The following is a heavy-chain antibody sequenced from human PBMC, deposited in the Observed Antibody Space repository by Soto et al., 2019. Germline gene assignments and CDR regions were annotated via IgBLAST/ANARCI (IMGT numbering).Heavy chain of an antibody. CDR1: GGTFSSYA. J-gene: IGHJ4*02. D-gene: IGHD3-22*01. V-gene: IGHV1-69*06. CDR3: AGREEYDSSGPIDY. CDR2: IIPIFGTG. Sequence: QVQLVQSGAEVKKPGSSVKVSCKASGGTFSSYAISWVQQAPGQGLEWMGGIIPIFGTGNYAQKFQGRVTITADKSTNTAYMELSSLRSEDTAVYYCAGREEYDSSGPIDYWGQGTLVTVSS.